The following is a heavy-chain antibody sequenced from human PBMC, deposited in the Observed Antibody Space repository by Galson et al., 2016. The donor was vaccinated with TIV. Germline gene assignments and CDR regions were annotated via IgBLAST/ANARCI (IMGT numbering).Heavy chain of an antibody. CDR2: IYTSGST. J-gene: IGHJ3*02. CDR1: GGFINGDY. V-gene: IGHV4-4*07. D-gene: IGHD1-1*01. CDR3: ARTRLPATTGAFDI. Sequence: TLSLTCTVSGGFINGDYWSWIRQPAGKGLEWIGPIYTSGSTKYNPSLKGRVSMSVDTSKNQLSLKVNSVTAADTAMYYCARTRLPATTGAFDIWGQGTMVTVSS.